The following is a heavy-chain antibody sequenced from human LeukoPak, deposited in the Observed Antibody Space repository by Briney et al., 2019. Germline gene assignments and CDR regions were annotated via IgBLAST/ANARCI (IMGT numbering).Heavy chain of an antibody. CDR1: GDSLSRYY. V-gene: IGHV4-59*01. CDR3: ARVLLTGKTGYYMDV. CDR2: FFYSGST. D-gene: IGHD3-9*01. J-gene: IGHJ6*03. Sequence: SETLSLTCTVSGDSLSRYYWSWIRQPPGKGLECIGYFFYSGSTNYNPSLKSRVTISVDTSKNQFSLKLTSVTAADTAMYYCARVLLTGKTGYYMDVWGKGTTVTVSS.